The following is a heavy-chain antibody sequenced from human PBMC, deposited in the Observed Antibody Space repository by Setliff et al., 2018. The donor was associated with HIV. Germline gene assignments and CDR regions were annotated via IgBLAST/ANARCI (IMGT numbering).Heavy chain of an antibody. CDR2: IIPISGTA. V-gene: IGHV1-69*05. J-gene: IGHJ5*02. Sequence: SVKVSCKASGGTFSNYGMSWGRQAPGQGLEWMGGIIPISGTANYDKKFQGRVTITTVDSTSTAYMELSGLRSEATAVYYCARDFGGYCSSRSCPGLFDPLGQGTLVTGSS. CDR3: ARDFGGYCSSRSCPGLFDP. CDR1: GGTFSNYG. D-gene: IGHD2-2*01.